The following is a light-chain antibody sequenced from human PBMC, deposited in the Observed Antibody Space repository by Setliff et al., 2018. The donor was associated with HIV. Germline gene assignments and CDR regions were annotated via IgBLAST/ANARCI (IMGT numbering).Light chain of an antibody. V-gene: IGKV1-12*01. CDR3: QQANSFLSLT. CDR1: QDIRSW. J-gene: IGKJ4*01. Sequence: DIQMTQSPSSVSASVGDRVTIPCRASQDIRSWLAWYHQKPGKAPKLLIYAASSVQSGVPSRFSCSGSGTDFTLTISSLQPEDLATYYCQQANSFLSLTFGGGTKVDIK. CDR2: AAS.